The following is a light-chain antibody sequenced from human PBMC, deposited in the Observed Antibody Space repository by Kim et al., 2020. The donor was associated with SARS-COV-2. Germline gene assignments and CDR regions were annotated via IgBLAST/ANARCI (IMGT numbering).Light chain of an antibody. CDR1: KLGDKY. V-gene: IGLV3-1*01. Sequence: SYELTQPPSVSVSPGQTATITCSGDKLGDKYSYXYQQKPGQSPVLVIYQVTKRPSGIPERFSGSSSGQTATLTISGTQAMDEADYYCQAWDSTTVVFGGG. CDR3: QAWDSTTVV. J-gene: IGLJ2*01. CDR2: QVT.